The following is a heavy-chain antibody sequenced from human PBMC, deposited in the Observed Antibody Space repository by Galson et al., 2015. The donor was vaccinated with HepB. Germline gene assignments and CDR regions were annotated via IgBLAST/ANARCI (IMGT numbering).Heavy chain of an antibody. CDR3: ATDLPYDILTGYLA. Sequence: SVKVSCKVSGYTLTELSMHWVRQAPGEGLEWMGGFDPEDGETIYAQKFQGRVTMTEDTSTDTAYMELSSLRSEDTAVYYCATDLPYDILTGYLAWGQGTLVTVSS. CDR1: GYTLTELS. V-gene: IGHV1-24*01. J-gene: IGHJ4*02. CDR2: FDPEDGET. D-gene: IGHD3-9*01.